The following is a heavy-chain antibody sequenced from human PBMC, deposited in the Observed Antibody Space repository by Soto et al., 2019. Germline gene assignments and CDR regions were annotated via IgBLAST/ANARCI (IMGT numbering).Heavy chain of an antibody. J-gene: IGHJ4*02. CDR2: IIPIFGTA. CDR1: GGTFSSYA. CDR3: PGSRGGYEAY. D-gene: IGHD3-10*01. Sequence: QVQLVQSGAEVKKPGSSVKVSCKASGGTFSSYAISWVRQAPGQGLEWRGGIIPIFGTANYAQKFQGRVTITADEPTSTAEVGRRSLGSEDAPFYCCPGSRGGYEAYWGQGTVVTVSS. V-gene: IGHV1-69*12.